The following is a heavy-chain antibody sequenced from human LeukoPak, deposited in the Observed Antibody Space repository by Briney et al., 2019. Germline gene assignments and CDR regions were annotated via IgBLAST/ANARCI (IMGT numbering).Heavy chain of an antibody. V-gene: IGHV4-39*07. CDR3: ASGEHTAPGYYYYYMDV. J-gene: IGHJ6*03. CDR1: GGSISSSSYY. D-gene: IGHD5-18*01. Sequence: SETLSLTCTVSGGSISSSSYYWGWIRQPPGKGLEWIGSIYYSGSTYYNPSLKSRVTISVDTSKNQFSLKLSSVTAADTAVYYCASGEHTAPGYYYYYMDVWGKGTTVTISS. CDR2: IYYSGST.